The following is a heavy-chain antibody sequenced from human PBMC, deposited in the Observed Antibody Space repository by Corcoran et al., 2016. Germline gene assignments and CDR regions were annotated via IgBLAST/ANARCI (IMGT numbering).Heavy chain of an antibody. CDR2: IIPIFGTA. CDR3: EGERREAPRKDIVVVPAAMISPRSGMDV. D-gene: IGHD2-2*01. Sequence: QVQLVQSGAEVKKPGSSVKVSCKASGGTFSSYAISWVRQAPGQRLEWMGGIIPIFGTANYAQKFQGRVTITADESTSTAYMELSSLRSEDTAVYYCEGERREAPRKDIVVVPAAMISPRSGMDVWGQGTTVTVSS. V-gene: IGHV1-69*01. CDR1: GGTFSSYA. J-gene: IGHJ6*02.